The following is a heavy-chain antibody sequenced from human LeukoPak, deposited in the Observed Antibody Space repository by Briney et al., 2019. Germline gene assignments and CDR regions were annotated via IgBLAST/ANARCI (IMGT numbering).Heavy chain of an antibody. CDR3: ARGRDSSGYHDAFDI. Sequence: GGSLRLSCAASGFTFSSYGMHWVRQAPGKGLEWVSSISSSSSYIYYADSVKGRFTISRDNAKNSLYLQMNSLRAEDTAVYYCARGRDSSGYHDAFDIWGQGTMVTVSS. CDR2: ISSSSSYI. CDR1: GFTFSSYG. D-gene: IGHD3-22*01. V-gene: IGHV3-21*01. J-gene: IGHJ3*02.